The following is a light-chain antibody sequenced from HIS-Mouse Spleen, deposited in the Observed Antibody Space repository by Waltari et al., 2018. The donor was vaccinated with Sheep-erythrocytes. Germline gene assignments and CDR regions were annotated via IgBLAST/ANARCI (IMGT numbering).Light chain of an antibody. V-gene: IGLV2-23*01. CDR2: EGS. CDR3: CSYAGSSTLV. J-gene: IGLJ2*01. Sequence: QSALTQPASVSGSPGQSITISCTGTSSDVGSYNLVSWYQQHPGKAPKLMIYEGSQRPSWVSKRFSGSKSGNTASLTISGLQAEDEADYYCCSYAGSSTLVFGGGTKLTVL. CDR1: SSDVGSYNL.